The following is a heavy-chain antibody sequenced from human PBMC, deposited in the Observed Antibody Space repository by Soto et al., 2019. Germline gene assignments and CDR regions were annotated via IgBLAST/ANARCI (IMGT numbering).Heavy chain of an antibody. Sequence: KPSETLSLTCTVSGTSISSYYWSWIRQPPGKGLEWIANIHYSGTTNYNPSLASRVTLSVDTSKNQFSLKVTSVTAADRAMYFCARYNSYAIDYWGRGTLVTVSS. V-gene: IGHV4-59*01. J-gene: IGHJ4*02. CDR3: ARYNSYAIDY. CDR1: GTSISSYY. D-gene: IGHD2-8*01. CDR2: IHYSGTT.